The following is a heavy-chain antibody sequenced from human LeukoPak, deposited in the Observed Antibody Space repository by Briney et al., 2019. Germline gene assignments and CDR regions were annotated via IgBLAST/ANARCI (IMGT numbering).Heavy chain of an antibody. CDR3: ARSREPGRDGDY. CDR1: AYTFSSDW. CDR2: ISSDGTST. D-gene: IGHD5-24*01. V-gene: IGHV3-74*01. Sequence: GGSLRCYCAATAYTFSSDWMHWVRQVPGKGLVWVSRISSDGTSTAYADSVKGRFTLSRDNAKNTVYLQMNNLRADDTAVYYCARSREPGRDGDYWGQGTLVTVSS. J-gene: IGHJ4*02.